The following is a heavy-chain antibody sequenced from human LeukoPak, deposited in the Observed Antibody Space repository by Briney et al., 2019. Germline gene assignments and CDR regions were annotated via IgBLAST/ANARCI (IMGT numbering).Heavy chain of an antibody. CDR1: GDSISAGTYY. CDR2: IHYSGGT. J-gene: IGHJ3*02. CDR3: ARPYSNYVGNDAFAI. Sequence: SDTLSLTCTVSGDSISAGTYYWGWIRQPPGQGLEWIGTIHYSGGTYYNPSLQSRVTISVDTSKNQFSLKLTSATAADTAVYYCARPYSNYVGNDAFAIWGQGTMVTVSS. V-gene: IGHV4-39*01. D-gene: IGHD4-11*01.